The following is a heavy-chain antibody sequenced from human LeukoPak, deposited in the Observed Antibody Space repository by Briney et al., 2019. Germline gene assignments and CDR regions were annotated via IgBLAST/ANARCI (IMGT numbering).Heavy chain of an antibody. J-gene: IGHJ4*02. CDR3: ARDWSHRCFDY. CDR2: IYAGGST. Sequence: PGGSLRLSCAASGFTVSSNYMSWVRQGPGKGLEWVSVIYAGGSTYYADSVKGRFTISRDNSKNTLYLQMNSLRAEDTAVYYCARDWSHRCFDYWGQGTLVTVSS. V-gene: IGHV3-53*01. D-gene: IGHD3-3*01. CDR1: GFTVSSNY.